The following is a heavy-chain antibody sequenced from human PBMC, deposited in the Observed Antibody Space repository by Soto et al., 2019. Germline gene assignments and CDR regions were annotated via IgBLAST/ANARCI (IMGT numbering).Heavy chain of an antibody. CDR2: INGDGSAK. D-gene: IGHD2-21*02. Sequence: EVQLMESGGALVQPGGSLRLSCVASGVSFTNYWMAWVRQAPGEGLEWVANINGDGSAKFYVDSVKGRFTISRDNASISLYLQMNGLRAEETAVYCGATARDCAGEDWGQGTLVTVSS. J-gene: IGHJ1*01. CDR3: ATARDCAGED. V-gene: IGHV3-7*01. CDR1: GVSFTNYW.